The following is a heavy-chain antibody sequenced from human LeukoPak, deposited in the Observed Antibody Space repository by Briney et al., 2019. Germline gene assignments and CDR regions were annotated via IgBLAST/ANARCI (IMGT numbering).Heavy chain of an antibody. CDR2: IYTSAST. V-gene: IGHV4-4*07. CDR3: AGRGYTYDY. CDR1: GGSISNYY. Sequence: SETLSLTCTVSGGSISNYYWSWIRQPAGKGLEWIGHIYTSASTNYNPSLKSRVTMSLDTSKNQFSLELNSVTAADTAAYYCAGRGYTYDYWGQGTLVTVSS. J-gene: IGHJ4*02. D-gene: IGHD5-18*01.